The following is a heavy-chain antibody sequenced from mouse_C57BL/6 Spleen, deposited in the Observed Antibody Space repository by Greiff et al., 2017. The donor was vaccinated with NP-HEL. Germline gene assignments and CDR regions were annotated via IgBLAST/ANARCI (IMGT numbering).Heavy chain of an antibody. V-gene: IGHV1-81*01. D-gene: IGHD1-1*01. Sequence: VKLVESGAELARPGASVKLSCKASGYTFTSYGISWVKQRTGQGLEWIGEIYPRSGNTYYNEKFKGKATLTADKSSSTAYMELRSLTSEDSAVYFCARQATVVVPDYWGQGTTLTVSS. J-gene: IGHJ2*01. CDR1: GYTFTSYG. CDR3: ARQATVVVPDY. CDR2: IYPRSGNT.